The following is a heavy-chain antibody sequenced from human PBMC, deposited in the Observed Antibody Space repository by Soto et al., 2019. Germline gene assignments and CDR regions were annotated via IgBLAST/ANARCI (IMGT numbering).Heavy chain of an antibody. CDR1: GFTFSSYA. J-gene: IGHJ4*02. D-gene: IGHD3-3*01. Sequence: GGSLRLSCAASGFTFSSYAMSWVRQAPGKGLEWVSAISGSGGSTYYADSVKGRFTISRDNSKNTLYLQMNSLRAEDTAVYYCAKEGSLRFLEWLPFDYWGQGTLVTVS. CDR3: AKEGSLRFLEWLPFDY. CDR2: ISGSGGST. V-gene: IGHV3-23*01.